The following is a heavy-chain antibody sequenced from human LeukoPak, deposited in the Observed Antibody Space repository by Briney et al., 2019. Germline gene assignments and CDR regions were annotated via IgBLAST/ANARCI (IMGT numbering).Heavy chain of an antibody. CDR2: ISSSSTTI. Sequence: GGSLRLSCAASGFGFSSYNMNWVRQAPGKGLEWVSYISSSSTTIYYADSVKGRFTISRDNAKNSLYLQMNSLRAEDTAVYYCARAYSYGSVYYYGMDVWGQGTTVTVSS. CDR3: ARAYSYGSVYYYGMDV. J-gene: IGHJ6*02. D-gene: IGHD5-18*01. V-gene: IGHV3-48*01. CDR1: GFGFSSYN.